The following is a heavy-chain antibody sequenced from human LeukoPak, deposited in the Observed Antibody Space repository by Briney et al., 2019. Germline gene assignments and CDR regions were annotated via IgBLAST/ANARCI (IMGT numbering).Heavy chain of an antibody. CDR1: GYTFTSYG. J-gene: IGHJ4*02. Sequence: ASVKVSCKASGYTFTSYGISWVRQAPGQGLEWMGWISAYNGNTNYAQKLQGRVTMTTDTSTSTAYMELSSLRSEDAAVYYCAGGRTDIVVVPATLRNYYFDYWGQGTLVTVSS. D-gene: IGHD2-2*01. V-gene: IGHV1-18*01. CDR3: AGGRTDIVVVPATLRNYYFDY. CDR2: ISAYNGNT.